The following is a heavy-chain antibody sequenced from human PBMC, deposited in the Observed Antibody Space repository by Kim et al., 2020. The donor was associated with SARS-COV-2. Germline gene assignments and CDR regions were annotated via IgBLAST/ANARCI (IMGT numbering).Heavy chain of an antibody. Sequence: ASVKVSCKASGYTFTSYGISWVRQAPGQGLEWMGWISAYNGNTNYAQKLQGRVTMTTDTSTSTAYMELRSLRSDDTAVYYCARDLYYYGSGSYYDNWFDPWGQGTLVTVSS. CDR1: GYTFTSYG. CDR3: ARDLYYYGSGSYYDNWFDP. V-gene: IGHV1-18*01. CDR2: ISAYNGNT. J-gene: IGHJ5*02. D-gene: IGHD3-10*01.